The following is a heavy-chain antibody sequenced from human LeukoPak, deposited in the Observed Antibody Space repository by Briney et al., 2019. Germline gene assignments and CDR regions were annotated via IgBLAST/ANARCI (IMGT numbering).Heavy chain of an antibody. CDR2: INPNSGGT. J-gene: IGHJ4*02. CDR3: ARDLGGGVYYYDSSGYPV. V-gene: IGHV1-2*02. Sequence: GASVKVSCKASGYTFTGYYMHWVRQAPGQGLEWMGWINPNSGGTNYAQKFQGRVTMTRDTSISTAYMELSRLRSDDTAVYYCARDLGGGVYYYDSSGYPVWGQGTLVTVSS. D-gene: IGHD3-22*01. CDR1: GYTFTGYY.